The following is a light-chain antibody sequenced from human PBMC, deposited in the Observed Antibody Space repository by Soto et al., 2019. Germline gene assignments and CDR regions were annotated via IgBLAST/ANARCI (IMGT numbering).Light chain of an antibody. J-gene: IGKJ2*01. CDR3: QQRRSWPRTP. V-gene: IGKV3-11*01. Sequence: EIVLTQFPATLSLSPGARATLSCRASQSVPTYLAWYQHKPGQAPRLLIYDISNRATGIPARFSGSGSGTAFTLTITSLEPEDSATYYCQQRRSWPRTPFGQGSKLEIK. CDR2: DIS. CDR1: QSVPTY.